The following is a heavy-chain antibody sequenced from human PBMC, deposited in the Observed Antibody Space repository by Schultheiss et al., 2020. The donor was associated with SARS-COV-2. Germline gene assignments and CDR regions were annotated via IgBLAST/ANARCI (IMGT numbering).Heavy chain of an antibody. D-gene: IGHD2-15*01. J-gene: IGHJ5*02. CDR3: ARELEPYCSGGSCSDRWFDP. CDR2: ISGSGSQT. Sequence: GGSLRLSCAASGFTFSSYSMNWVRQAPGKGLEWVSYISGSGSQTDYTDSVKGRFIISRDNAKNSLYLQMNSLRAEDTAVYYCARELEPYCSGGSCSDRWFDPWGQGTLVTVSS. V-gene: IGHV3-21*04. CDR1: GFTFSSYS.